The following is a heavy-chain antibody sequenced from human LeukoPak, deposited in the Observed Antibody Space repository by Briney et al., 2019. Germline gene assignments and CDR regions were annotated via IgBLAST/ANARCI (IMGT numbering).Heavy chain of an antibody. Sequence: GGSLRLSCEASGFTFSDYYMSWIRQAPGKGLEWVSSISSSSSYIYYADSVKGRFTISRDNAKNSLYLQMNSLRAEDTAVYYCARGEYYDFWSGYFDYWGQGTLVTVSS. CDR3: ARGEYYDFWSGYFDY. CDR1: GFTFSDYY. D-gene: IGHD3-3*01. J-gene: IGHJ4*02. CDR2: ISSSSSYI. V-gene: IGHV3-11*06.